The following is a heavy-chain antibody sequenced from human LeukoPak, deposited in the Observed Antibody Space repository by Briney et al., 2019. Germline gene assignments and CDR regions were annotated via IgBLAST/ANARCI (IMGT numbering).Heavy chain of an antibody. CDR1: GYTFTDYY. J-gene: IGHJ5*02. Sequence: ASVKVSCKASGYTFTDYYMHWVRPAPGQGLEWMGWINPNSGGTSYAQKFQGRVTMTRDTSISTAYMELSTLRSDDTAMYYCARDYGDYLNWFDPWGQGTLVTVSS. D-gene: IGHD4-17*01. CDR2: INPNSGGT. V-gene: IGHV1-2*02. CDR3: ARDYGDYLNWFDP.